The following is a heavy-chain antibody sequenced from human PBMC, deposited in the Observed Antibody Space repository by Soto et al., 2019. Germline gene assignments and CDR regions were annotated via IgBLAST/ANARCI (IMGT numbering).Heavy chain of an antibody. CDR2: ISYDGILK. J-gene: IGHJ6*02. CDR1: GFTFSAFG. CDR3: AKDFRVSGGHYGSLNYYYGMDV. Sequence: GGSLRLSCAASGFTFSAFGMHWVRQAPGKGLEWVAIISYDGILKYYADSVKGRFTISRDTSKGALYLQMNSLRPEDTAVYYCAKDFRVSGGHYGSLNYYYGMDVWGQGTTVTVSS. V-gene: IGHV3-30*18. D-gene: IGHD3-10*01.